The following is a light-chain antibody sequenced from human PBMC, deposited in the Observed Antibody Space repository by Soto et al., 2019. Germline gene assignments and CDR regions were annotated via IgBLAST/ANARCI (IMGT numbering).Light chain of an antibody. CDR2: DAS. CDR3: QQYNSYSPT. J-gene: IGKJ1*01. V-gene: IGKV1-5*01. CDR1: QSISSW. Sequence: DIQMTQSPSTLSASVGDRVTITCRASQSISSWLAWYQQKPGKDPKLLIYDASSLESGVPSRFSGSGSGTEFTLTISSLQPDDFATYYCQQYNSYSPTFGQGTKLDIK.